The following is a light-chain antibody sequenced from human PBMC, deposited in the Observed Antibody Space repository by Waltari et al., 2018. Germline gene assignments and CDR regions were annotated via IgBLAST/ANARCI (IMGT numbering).Light chain of an antibody. V-gene: IGKV1-27*01. J-gene: IGKJ1*01. CDR3: QKYDSAPQT. Sequence: DIQMTQFPSSLSASVGDRVTITCRPSQGISNYLAWYQQKPGKVPKLLIYAASTLQSGVPSRFSGSGSGTHFILTISSLQPVDVATYYCQKYDSAPQTFGQGTKVEIK. CDR2: AAS. CDR1: QGISNY.